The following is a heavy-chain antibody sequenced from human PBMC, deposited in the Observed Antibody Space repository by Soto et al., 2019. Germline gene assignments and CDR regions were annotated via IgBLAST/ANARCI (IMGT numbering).Heavy chain of an antibody. Sequence: QVQVEQSGAEVKKPGSSLKVSCKTSGGPFSSQAFNWVRQARGHGLEWMGGIIPLLGSTTYAQKFQDRVTFTADESTSTVYMELRSLRSEDTATYFCAMSDAPYFYYVIDVWGRGTTVTVSS. CDR3: AMSDAPYFYYVIDV. D-gene: IGHD3-16*01. CDR2: IIPLLGST. J-gene: IGHJ6*02. CDR1: GGPFSSQA. V-gene: IGHV1-69*01.